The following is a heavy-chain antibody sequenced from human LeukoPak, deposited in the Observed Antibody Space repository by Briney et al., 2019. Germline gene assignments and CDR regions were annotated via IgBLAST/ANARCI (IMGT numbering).Heavy chain of an antibody. Sequence: GGSLRLSCAASGFTFSNAWMSWVRQAPGKGLEWVGRIKSKTDGGTTDYAAPVKGRFTISRDDSKNTLYLQMNSLKTEDTAVYYCTTATPSFDYGDYELDYWGQGTLVTVSS. D-gene: IGHD4-17*01. CDR3: TTATPSFDYGDYELDY. CDR2: IKSKTDGGTT. CDR1: GFTFSNAW. V-gene: IGHV3-15*01. J-gene: IGHJ4*02.